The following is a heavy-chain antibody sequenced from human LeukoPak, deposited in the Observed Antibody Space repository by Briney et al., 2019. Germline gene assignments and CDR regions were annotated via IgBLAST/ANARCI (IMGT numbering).Heavy chain of an antibody. J-gene: IGHJ4*02. V-gene: IGHV4-61*01. CDR3: AREYYYDSSGYYWGGLDY. CDR2: IYYSGST. CDR1: GGSVSSGSYY. Sequence: KSSETLSLTCTVSGGSVSSGSYYWSWIRQPPGKGLEWIGYIYYSGSTNYNPSLKSRVTISVDTSKNQFSLKLSSVTAADTAVYYCAREYYYDSSGYYWGGLDYWGQGTLVTVSS. D-gene: IGHD3-22*01.